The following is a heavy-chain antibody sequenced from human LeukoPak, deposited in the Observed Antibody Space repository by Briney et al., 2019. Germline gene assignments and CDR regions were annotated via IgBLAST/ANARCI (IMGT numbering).Heavy chain of an antibody. CDR3: ARGGDRGAMDV. CDR1: GFTFSSYE. J-gene: IGHJ6*03. V-gene: IGHV3-48*03. Sequence: EGSLRLSCAASGFTFSSYEMNWVRQAPGKGLEWVSYISSSGSTIYYADSVKGRFTISRDNAKNSLYLQMNSLRAEDTAVYYCARGGDRGAMDVWGKGTTVTISS. D-gene: IGHD2-21*02. CDR2: ISSSGSTI.